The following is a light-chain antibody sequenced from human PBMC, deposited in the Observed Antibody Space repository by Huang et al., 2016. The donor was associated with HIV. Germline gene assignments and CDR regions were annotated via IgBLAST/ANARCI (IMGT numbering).Light chain of an antibody. CDR2: AAS. CDR3: QQYNNFPLT. CDR1: QSISSL. Sequence: DIQMTQSPSTLSASVGDRVTITCRASQSISSLVAWYQQKPGKAPKLLIFAASDLESGVPSRFSGSGSGTQFTLTISSLQPDDFATYYCQQYNNFPLTFGGGTTVTIK. V-gene: IGKV1-5*01. J-gene: IGKJ4*01.